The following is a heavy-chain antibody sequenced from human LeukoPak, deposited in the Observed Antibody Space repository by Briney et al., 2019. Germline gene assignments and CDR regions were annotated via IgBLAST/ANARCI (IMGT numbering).Heavy chain of an antibody. D-gene: IGHD6-13*01. J-gene: IGHJ6*02. CDR2: ISNSGCST. CDR3: ARGLITGAAGTYYYYGMDV. CDR1: GFIFCRYG. Sequence: RGSLRVSCVASGFIFCRYGMHWVRQAPGKRLGYVSAISNSGCSTYSANSVKGRFTISRDDSKNTLYQHMGSLRGEDMAVYYWARGLITGAAGTYYYYGMDVWGQGTTVTVSS. V-gene: IGHV3-64*01.